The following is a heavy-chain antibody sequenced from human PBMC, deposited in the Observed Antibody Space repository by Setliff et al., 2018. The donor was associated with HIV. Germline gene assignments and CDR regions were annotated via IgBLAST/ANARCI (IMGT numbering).Heavy chain of an antibody. CDR2: IFYSGSS. Sequence: SETLSLTCTVSGAPISTYYWSWIRQPPGKGLEWIGYIFYSGSSNYNPSLKSRVTMSVDTSKNQFSLNLTSVTAADTAVYYCARDRGSYNFWSGLARGDNWFDPWGRGTLVTVSS. CDR3: ARDRGSYNFWSGLARGDNWFDP. D-gene: IGHD3-3*01. J-gene: IGHJ5*02. CDR1: GAPISTYY. V-gene: IGHV4-59*01.